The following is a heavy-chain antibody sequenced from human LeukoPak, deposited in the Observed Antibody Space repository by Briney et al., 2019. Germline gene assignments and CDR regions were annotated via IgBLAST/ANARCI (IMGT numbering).Heavy chain of an antibody. CDR2: INGDGSST. D-gene: IGHD3-16*01. CDR1: GFTFSSYW. CDR3: ARDLVVTSGY. J-gene: IGHJ4*02. Sequence: GGFLRLSCAASGFTFSSYWMHWVRQAPGKGLVWVSRINGDGSSTTYADSVKGRFTISRDNAKNTLYLQMNGLRAEDTAVYYCARDLVVTSGYWGQGTLVTVSS. V-gene: IGHV3-74*01.